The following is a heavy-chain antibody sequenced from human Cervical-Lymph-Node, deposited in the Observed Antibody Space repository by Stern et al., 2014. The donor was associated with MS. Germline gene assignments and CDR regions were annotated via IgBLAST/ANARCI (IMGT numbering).Heavy chain of an antibody. CDR1: GGSISGFY. Sequence: QLQLQESGPGLVKPSETLSLTCTVSGGSISGFYWSWIRQPPGKGLEWIGYIYYSGSTKYNPSLKSRVTMSADPSQNHFPLKLSSVPAADTAVYYCARHHYASGSWRTDNWFDPWGQGILVTASS. V-gene: IGHV4-59*08. J-gene: IGHJ5*02. CDR3: ARHHYASGSWRTDNWFDP. D-gene: IGHD3-10*01. CDR2: IYYSGST.